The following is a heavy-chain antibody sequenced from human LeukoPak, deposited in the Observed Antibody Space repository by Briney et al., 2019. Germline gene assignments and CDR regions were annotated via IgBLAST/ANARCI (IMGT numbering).Heavy chain of an antibody. D-gene: IGHD1-26*01. CDR2: IKSKADGGTT. Sequence: GGSLRLSCAASGFTFSNAWMSWVRQAPGKGLEWVGRIKSKADGGTTDYAAPVKGRFTISRDDSKNTLYLQMNSLKTEDTAVYYCTTPPDSRELPVIDYWGQGTLVTVSS. CDR1: GFTFSNAW. V-gene: IGHV3-15*01. CDR3: TTPPDSRELPVIDY. J-gene: IGHJ4*02.